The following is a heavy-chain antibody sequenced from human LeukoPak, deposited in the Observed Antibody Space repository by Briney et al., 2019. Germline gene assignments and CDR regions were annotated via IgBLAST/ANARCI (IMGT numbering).Heavy chain of an antibody. Sequence: ASVTVSCKASGDTFTGYYMHWVRQAPGQGLEWMGWINPNSGGTNYAQKFQGRVTMTRDTSISTAYMELSRLRSDDTAVYYCARVGRGVIITYDYWGQGTLVTVSS. CDR2: INPNSGGT. J-gene: IGHJ4*02. V-gene: IGHV1-2*02. D-gene: IGHD3-10*01. CDR1: GDTFTGYY. CDR3: ARVGRGVIITYDY.